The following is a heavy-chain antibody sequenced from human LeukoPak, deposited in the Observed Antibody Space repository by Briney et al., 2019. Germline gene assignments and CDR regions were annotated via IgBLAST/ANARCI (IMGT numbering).Heavy chain of an antibody. CDR2: IYSGGST. Sequence: GGSLRLPCAASGFTVSSNYMSWVRQAPGKGLEWVSVIYSGGSTYYADSVKGRFTISRDNSKNTLYLQMNSLRAEDTAVYYCARSVVPAALNDAFDIWGQGTMVTVSS. CDR3: ARSVVPAALNDAFDI. V-gene: IGHV3-53*01. J-gene: IGHJ3*02. D-gene: IGHD2-2*01. CDR1: GFTVSSNY.